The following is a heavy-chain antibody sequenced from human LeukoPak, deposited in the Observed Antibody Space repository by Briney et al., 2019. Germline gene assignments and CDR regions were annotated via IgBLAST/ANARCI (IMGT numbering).Heavy chain of an antibody. D-gene: IGHD3-16*02. CDR1: GFTFSSYG. Sequence: GGSLRLSCAASGFTFSSYGMHWVRQAPGKGLEWVAFIRYDGSNKYYADSVKGRFTISRDNSKNTLYLQMNSLRAEDTAAYYCAKDSNDYVWGSYRYTGYFDYWGQGTLVTVSS. J-gene: IGHJ4*02. CDR3: AKDSNDYVWGSYRYTGYFDY. CDR2: IRYDGSNK. V-gene: IGHV3-30*02.